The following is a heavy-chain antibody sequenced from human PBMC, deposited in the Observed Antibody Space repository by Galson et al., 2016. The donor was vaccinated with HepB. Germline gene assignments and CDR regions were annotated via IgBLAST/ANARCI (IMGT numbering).Heavy chain of an antibody. CDR1: GFTFSGHW. D-gene: IGHD1/OR15-1a*01. V-gene: IGHV3-74*01. CDR2: IRPAGRIT. Sequence: SLRLSCAASGFTFSGHWMHWVRQAPGKGLVWVSRIRPAGRITDYADSVRGRLAISRDSAENTLYLQMNGLRDDDTALYYCTKDFDNNGGYWGQGTLVTVSS. CDR3: TKDFDNNGGY. J-gene: IGHJ4*02.